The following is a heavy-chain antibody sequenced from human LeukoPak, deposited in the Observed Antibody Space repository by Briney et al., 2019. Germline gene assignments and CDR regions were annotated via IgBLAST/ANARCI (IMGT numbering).Heavy chain of an antibody. CDR3: ARDSAIVGALLDY. V-gene: IGHV1-2*02. Sequence: ASVKVSCKASGYTFTGYYMHWVRQAPGQGLERMGWINPNSGGTNYAQKFQGRVTMTRDTSISTAYMELSRLRSDDTAVYYCARDSAIVGALLDYWGQGTLVTVSS. CDR1: GYTFTGYY. J-gene: IGHJ4*02. D-gene: IGHD1-26*01. CDR2: INPNSGGT.